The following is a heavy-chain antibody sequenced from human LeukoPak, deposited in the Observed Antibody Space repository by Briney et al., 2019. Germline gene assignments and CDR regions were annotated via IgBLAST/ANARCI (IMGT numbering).Heavy chain of an antibody. Sequence: PGGSLRLSCAASGFTFSGYSMNWVRQAPGKGLEWVSSITSSTSYIYYADSVKGRFTISRDNAKNSLYLQMNSLRAQSSSVYSCASGGDRNSVVDYCGQGTLVIVSS. CDR2: ITSSTSYI. J-gene: IGHJ4*02. CDR3: ASGGDRNSVVDY. V-gene: IGHV3-21*01. D-gene: IGHD1-14*01. CDR1: GFTFSGYS.